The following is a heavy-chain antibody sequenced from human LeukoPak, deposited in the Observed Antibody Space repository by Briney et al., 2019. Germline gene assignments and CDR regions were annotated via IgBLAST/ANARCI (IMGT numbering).Heavy chain of an antibody. V-gene: IGHV3-7*04. J-gene: IGHJ4*02. Sequence: PGGSLRLSCAASGCTFSSYWMSWVRRAPGKGLEWVANIKQDGSEKYYVDSVKGRFTISRDNAKNSLYVQMNSLRAEDTAMYYCARDAVTGLEYWGQGTLVTVSS. CDR1: GCTFSSYW. CDR2: IKQDGSEK. D-gene: IGHD6-19*01. CDR3: ARDAVTGLEY.